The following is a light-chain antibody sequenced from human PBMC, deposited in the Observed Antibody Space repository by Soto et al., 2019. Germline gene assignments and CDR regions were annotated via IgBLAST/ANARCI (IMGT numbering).Light chain of an antibody. CDR1: QNLVYSDGNTY. CDR2: QIS. J-gene: IGKJ1*01. CDR3: VQFSHFPRT. V-gene: IGKV2-24*01. Sequence: DIVLTQTPLSSPVTLGQPASISCRSSQNLVYSDGNTYLSWLQQRPGQPPRLLIYQISNRFSGVRDRFSGSGAGTDFTLTISRVEAEDVGIYSCVQFSHFPRTFGQGTKVEIK.